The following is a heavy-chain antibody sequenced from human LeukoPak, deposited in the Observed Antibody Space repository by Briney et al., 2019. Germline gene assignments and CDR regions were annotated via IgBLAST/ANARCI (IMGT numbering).Heavy chain of an antibody. V-gene: IGHV3-21*01. D-gene: IGHD3-22*01. Sequence: SGGSLRLSCAASGFTFSSYSMNWVRQAPGKGLEWVSSISSSSSYIYYADSVKGRFTISRDNAKNSLYLQMNSLRAEDTAVYYCARDSLPNYYDSSGYYFGYWGQGTLVTVSS. CDR2: ISSSSSYI. CDR1: GFTFSSYS. CDR3: ARDSLPNYYDSSGYYFGY. J-gene: IGHJ4*02.